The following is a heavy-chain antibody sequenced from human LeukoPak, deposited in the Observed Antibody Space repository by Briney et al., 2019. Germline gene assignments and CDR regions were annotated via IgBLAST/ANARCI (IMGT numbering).Heavy chain of an antibody. D-gene: IGHD4-11*01. CDR3: ARSRSSGPTGNWFDP. J-gene: IGHJ5*02. CDR2: IKQDGSEE. CDR1: GFXFSSYX. Sequence: RXXXXASGFXFSSYXXSWVXQAPXXGXEWVANIKQDGSEEYYVDSVKGRFTIPRDNAKNSLYLQMNSLRAEDTAVYYCARSRSSGPTGNWFDPWGQGTLVTVSS. V-gene: IGHV3-7*01.